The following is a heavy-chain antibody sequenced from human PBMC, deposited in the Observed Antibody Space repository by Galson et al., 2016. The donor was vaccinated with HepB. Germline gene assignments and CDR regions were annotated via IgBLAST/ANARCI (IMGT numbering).Heavy chain of an antibody. V-gene: IGHV3-13*01. Sequence: SLRLSCAASGFTFSSYDMHWVRQGTGIGLEWVSGIGVAGDTYYPGSVKGRFTISRENAKNTLILQMDSLRAGDTAVYHCARGLRAGYYWSCDVWGQGTLVTVAS. J-gene: IGHJ4*02. CDR1: GFTFSSYD. CDR2: IGVAGDT. D-gene: IGHD2-8*02. CDR3: ARGLRAGYYWSCDV.